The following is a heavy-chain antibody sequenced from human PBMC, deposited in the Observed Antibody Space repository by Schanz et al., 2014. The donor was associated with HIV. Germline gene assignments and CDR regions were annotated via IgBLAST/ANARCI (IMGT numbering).Heavy chain of an antibody. Sequence: QAQLVESGGGVVQPGKSLRLSCAASGFTFSNHGMNWVRQAPGKGLAWVALISYDGSNRYYSDSVKGRFTISRDNSNNTLYLQMNSLRVEDTAVYYCARDWLGERDYYYGMDVWGQGTTVTVSS. CDR2: ISYDGSNR. J-gene: IGHJ6*02. CDR3: ARDWLGERDYYYGMDV. D-gene: IGHD2-21*01. CDR1: GFTFSNHG. V-gene: IGHV3-30*03.